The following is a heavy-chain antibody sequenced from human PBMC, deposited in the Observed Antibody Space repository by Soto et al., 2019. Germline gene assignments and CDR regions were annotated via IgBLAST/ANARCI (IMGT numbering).Heavy chain of an antibody. CDR1: GGSFSGYY. J-gene: IGHJ6*03. CDR2: INHSGST. CDR3: ARGWGYDFWSGYYSIISYYYMDV. D-gene: IGHD3-3*01. V-gene: IGHV4-34*01. Sequence: SETLSLTCAVYGGSFSGYYWSWIRQPPGKGLEWIGEINHSGSTNYNPSLKSRVTISVDTSKNQFSLKLSSVTAADTAVYYCARGWGYDFWSGYYSIISYYYMDVWGKGTKVTVSS.